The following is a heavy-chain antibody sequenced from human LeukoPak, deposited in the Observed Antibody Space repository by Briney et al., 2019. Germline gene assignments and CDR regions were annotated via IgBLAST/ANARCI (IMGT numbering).Heavy chain of an antibody. Sequence: GGSLRLSCATAGFTFDDYGMHWVRQAPGKGLEWVSGISWNSGSIGYADSVKGRFTISRDNAKNSLYLQMNSLRAEDTALYYCAKDPSDGSGRLNWFDPWGRGTLVTVSS. J-gene: IGHJ5*02. CDR3: AKDPSDGSGRLNWFDP. D-gene: IGHD3-10*01. CDR1: GFTFDDYG. V-gene: IGHV3-9*01. CDR2: ISWNSGSI.